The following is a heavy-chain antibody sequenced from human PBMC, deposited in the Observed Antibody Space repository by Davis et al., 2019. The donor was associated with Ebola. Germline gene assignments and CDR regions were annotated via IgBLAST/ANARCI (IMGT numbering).Heavy chain of an antibody. D-gene: IGHD5-24*01. CDR3: AREMATIRDY. J-gene: IGHJ4*02. CDR1: GYSFTGFA. Sequence: ASVKVSCKASGYSFTGFALHWVRQAPGQRLEWMGWINSGSGKTKYSQKFQGRVTITSDTSASTAYMELSSLRSEDTAVYYCAREMATIRDYWGQGTLVTVSS. V-gene: IGHV1-3*04. CDR2: INSGSGKT.